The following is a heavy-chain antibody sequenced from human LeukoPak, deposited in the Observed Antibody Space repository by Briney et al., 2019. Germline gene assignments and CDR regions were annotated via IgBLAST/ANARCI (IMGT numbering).Heavy chain of an antibody. D-gene: IGHD3-22*01. CDR1: GGSISSYY. CDR3: ARDRNYYDSSGPPYYYSALDV. Sequence: PSETLSLTCTVSGGSISSYYWSWIRQPPGKGLEWIGYIYHSGNTYYNPSLKSRVTMSIHNSKNQFSLKVNSVTAADTAVYYCARDRNYYDSSGPPYYYSALDVWGQGTTVTVSS. J-gene: IGHJ6*02. V-gene: IGHV4-59*01. CDR2: IYHSGNT.